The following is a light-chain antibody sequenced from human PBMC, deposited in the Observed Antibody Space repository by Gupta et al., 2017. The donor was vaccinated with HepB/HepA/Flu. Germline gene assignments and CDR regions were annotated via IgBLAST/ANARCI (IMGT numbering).Light chain of an antibody. J-gene: IGKJ1*01. CDR3: RQALHTPWT. Sequence: DIVVTQTPLSLSVTPGEPASIFCRSSQSLVDSHVSNLLDWYVQKPGQSPQLLIYFGSYRASGVPDRFSGSGSGTLFTLIISRVEANDVGVYYCRQALHTPWTFGQGTKVELK. V-gene: IGKV2-28*01. CDR2: FGS. CDR1: QSLVDSHVSNL.